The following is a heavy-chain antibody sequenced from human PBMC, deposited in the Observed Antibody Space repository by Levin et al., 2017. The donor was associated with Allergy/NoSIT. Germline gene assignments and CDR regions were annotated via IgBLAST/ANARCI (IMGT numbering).Heavy chain of an antibody. CDR3: ARGPDI. CDR1: GFSFSIYT. J-gene: IGHJ4*02. Sequence: AGGSLRLSCAASGFSFSIYTMNWVRQAPGKGLEWLSFISINSAYIFYADSVRGRFTISRDNAKGSLSLQMDNLRDGDTGVYYCARGPDIWGQGTPVTVSS. CDR2: ISINSAYI. V-gene: IGHV3-21*01.